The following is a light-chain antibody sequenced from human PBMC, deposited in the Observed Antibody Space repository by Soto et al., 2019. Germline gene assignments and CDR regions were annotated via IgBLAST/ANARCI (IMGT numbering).Light chain of an antibody. J-gene: IGKJ1*01. CDR2: DAS. V-gene: IGKV1-5*01. CDR1: QSISSW. Sequence: TLSASVGDRVTLTCRASQSISSWLAWYQQKPGKAPKLLIYDASRLESVVPSRFSGSGSGTDFTLTIIFLQSEDFATYCSQLSHALPRT. CDR3: QLSHALPRT.